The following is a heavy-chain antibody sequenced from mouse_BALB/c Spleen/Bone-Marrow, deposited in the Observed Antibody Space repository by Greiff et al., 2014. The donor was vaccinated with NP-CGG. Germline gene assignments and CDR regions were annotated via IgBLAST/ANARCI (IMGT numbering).Heavy chain of an antibody. CDR2: IDPENSDT. D-gene: IGHD2-4*01. J-gene: IGHJ2*01. V-gene: IGHV14-4*02. CDR1: GFNIKDYY. CDR3: NARGDYDFDYFDY. Sequence: DVKLQESGAELVRSGASVKLSCTASGFNIKDYYMHWVKQRPELGLEWIGWIDPENSDTEYAPKFQGKATMTADTSSNTAYLQLSSLTSEDTAVYYCNARGDYDFDYFDYWGQGTTLTVSS.